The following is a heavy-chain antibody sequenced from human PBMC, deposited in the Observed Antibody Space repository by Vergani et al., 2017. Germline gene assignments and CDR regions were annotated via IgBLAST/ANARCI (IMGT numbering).Heavy chain of an antibody. Sequence: QVQLQESGPGLVKPSETLSLTCTVSGGSISSYYWSWIRQPPGKGLEWIGYIYYSGSTNYNPSLKSRVTISVDTSKNQFSLKLSSVTAADTAVYYCATSPIRINGPSYYYMDVWGKGTTVTVSS. CDR3: ATSPIRINGPSYYYMDV. CDR1: GGSISSYY. CDR2: IYYSGST. V-gene: IGHV4-59*01. J-gene: IGHJ6*03. D-gene: IGHD2-15*01.